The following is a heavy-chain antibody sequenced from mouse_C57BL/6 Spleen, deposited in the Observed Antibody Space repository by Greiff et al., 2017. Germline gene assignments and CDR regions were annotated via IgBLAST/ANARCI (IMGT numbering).Heavy chain of an antibody. CDR3: ARTGGSYYAMDY. CDR1: GSTFTSYW. Sequence: QVQLQQPGAELVKPGASVKMSCKASGSTFTSYWITWVKQRPGQGLEWIGDIYPGSGSTNSNEKFKSKATLTVDTSSSSAYMPLSSLTSEDSAVDYCARTGGSYYAMDYWGQGTSVTVSS. V-gene: IGHV1-55*01. J-gene: IGHJ4*01. D-gene: IGHD1-1*02. CDR2: IYPGSGST.